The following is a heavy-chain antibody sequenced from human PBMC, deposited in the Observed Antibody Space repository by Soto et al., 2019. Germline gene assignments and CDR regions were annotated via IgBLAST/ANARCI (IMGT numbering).Heavy chain of an antibody. CDR1: GYTFASYG. V-gene: IGHV1-18*01. Sequence: QVQLVQSGAEVKKPGASVKVACKASGYTFASYGISWVRQAPGQGLEWMGWISAYNGNTNYAQKLQGRVTMTTDTSTSTAYMALRSLRSDDTAVYYCQASVDTAMVTYYWGQGTLVTVSS. CDR2: ISAYNGNT. D-gene: IGHD5-18*01. CDR3: QASVDTAMVTYY. J-gene: IGHJ4*02.